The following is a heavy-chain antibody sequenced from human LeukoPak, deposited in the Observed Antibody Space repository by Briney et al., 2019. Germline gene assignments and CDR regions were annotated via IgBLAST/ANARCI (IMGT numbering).Heavy chain of an antibody. J-gene: IGHJ6*02. Sequence: ASVKVSCKASGYTFTGYYMHWVRQAPGQGLEGMGWINPNSGGTNYAQKFQGRVTMTRDTSISTAYMELNRLRSDDTAVYYCARDLRGGLYYYGMDVWGQGTTVTVSS. CDR1: GYTFTGYY. CDR3: ARDLRGGLYYYGMDV. V-gene: IGHV1-2*02. CDR2: INPNSGGT. D-gene: IGHD3-16*01.